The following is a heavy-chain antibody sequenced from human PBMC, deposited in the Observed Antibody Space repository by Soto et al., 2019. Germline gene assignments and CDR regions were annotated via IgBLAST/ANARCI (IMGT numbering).Heavy chain of an antibody. CDR1: GGSISSYY. V-gene: IGHV4-59*01. J-gene: IGHJ4*02. Sequence: SETLSLTCTVSGGSISSYYWSWIRQPPGKGLEWIGYIYYSGSTNYNPSLKSRVTISVDTSKNQFSLKLSSVTAADTAVYYCARGVEMATMLLDYFDYWGQGTLVTVS. D-gene: IGHD5-12*01. CDR3: ARGVEMATMLLDYFDY. CDR2: IYYSGST.